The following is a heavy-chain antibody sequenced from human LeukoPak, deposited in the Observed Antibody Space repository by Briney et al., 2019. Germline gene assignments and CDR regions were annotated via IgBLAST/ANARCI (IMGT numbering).Heavy chain of an antibody. CDR1: GFTFTTYW. CDR2: INSDGSIT. V-gene: IGHV3-74*01. Sequence: GGSLRLSCAASGFTFTTYWMHWVRQALGKGLVWVSHINSDGSITSYADSVKGRFTISRDNSNNTLYLQMNSLRAEDTAVYYCAKLTTSWGQGTLVTVSS. CDR3: AKLTTS. D-gene: IGHD4-11*01. J-gene: IGHJ4*02.